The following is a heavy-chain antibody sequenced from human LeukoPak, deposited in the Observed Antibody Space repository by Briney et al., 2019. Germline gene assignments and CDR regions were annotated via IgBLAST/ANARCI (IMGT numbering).Heavy chain of an antibody. V-gene: IGHV3-53*01. Sequence: GGSLRLSCAASGFTVSSNYMSWVRQAPGKGLEWVSVIYSGGSTYYADSVKGRFTISRDNSKNTLYLQKNSRRAEDTAVYYGAKETHYYVYYMDVWGKGTTVTVSS. D-gene: IGHD3-10*02. CDR2: IYSGGST. CDR1: GFTVSSNY. CDR3: AKETHYYVYYMDV. J-gene: IGHJ6*03.